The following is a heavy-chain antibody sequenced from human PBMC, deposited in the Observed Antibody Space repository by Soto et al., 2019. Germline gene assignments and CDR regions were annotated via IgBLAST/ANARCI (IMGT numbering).Heavy chain of an antibody. V-gene: IGHV3-48*01. J-gene: IGHJ2*01. D-gene: IGHD3-10*01. CDR2: ISSSSSTI. CDR1: GFTFSSYS. Sequence: LRLSCAASGFTFSSYSMNWVRQAPGKGLEWVSYISSSSSTIYYADSVKGRFTISRDNAKNSLYLQMNSLRAEDTAVYYCARDLGDAYYYGSGSYYEWYFDLWGRGTLVTVSS. CDR3: ARDLGDAYYYGSGSYYEWYFDL.